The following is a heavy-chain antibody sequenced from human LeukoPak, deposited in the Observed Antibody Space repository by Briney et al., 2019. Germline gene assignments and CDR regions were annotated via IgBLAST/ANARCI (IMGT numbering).Heavy chain of an antibody. J-gene: IGHJ3*02. V-gene: IGHV3-7*01. CDR2: IKQDGSEK. D-gene: IGHD3-10*01. Sequence: GGCLRLSWAASGFTFSSYWMSWVRQAPGKGLEWVANIKQDGSEKYYVDSVKGRFTISRDNAKNSLYLQMNSLRAEDTAVYYCAREAPYYYGSGSYFGHDAFDIWGQGTMVTVSS. CDR1: GFTFSSYW. CDR3: AREAPYYYGSGSYFGHDAFDI.